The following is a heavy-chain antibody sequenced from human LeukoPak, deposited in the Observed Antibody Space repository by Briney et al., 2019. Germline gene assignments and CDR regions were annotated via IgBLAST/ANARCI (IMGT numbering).Heavy chain of an antibody. CDR3: AKRDGYHFDI. D-gene: IGHD5-24*01. J-gene: IGHJ3*02. Sequence: PGGSLRLSCAASGFTFDDYAMHWVRQAPGKGLEWVSGITWNSGAMVYAGSVKGRFTISRDNAKNSLYLQMNSLRPDDTAFYYCAKRDGYHFDIWGQGTLVTVSS. CDR2: ITWNSGAM. CDR1: GFTFDDYA. V-gene: IGHV3-9*01.